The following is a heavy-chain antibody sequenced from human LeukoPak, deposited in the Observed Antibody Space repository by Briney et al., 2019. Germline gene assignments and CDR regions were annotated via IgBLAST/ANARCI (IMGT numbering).Heavy chain of an antibody. V-gene: IGHV3-21*01. CDR1: GFTFSSYS. CDR2: ISSSSSYI. J-gene: IGHJ4*02. Sequence: GGSLRLXCAASGFTFSSYSMNWVRQAPGKELEWVSSISSSSSYIYYADSVKGRFTISRDNAKNSLYLQMNSLRAEDTAVYYCARLSWYYDFWSGYPYWGQGTLVTVSS. D-gene: IGHD3-3*01. CDR3: ARLSWYYDFWSGYPY.